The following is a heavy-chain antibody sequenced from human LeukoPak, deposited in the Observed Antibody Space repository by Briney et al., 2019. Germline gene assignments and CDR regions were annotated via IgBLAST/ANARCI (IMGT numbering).Heavy chain of an antibody. CDR2: IKQDGSEK. V-gene: IGHV3-7*05. Sequence: PGGSLRLSCAASGFTFTGYWMSWVRQAPGKGLEWVANIKQDGSEKYYVDSVKGRFTISRDNAKNSLYLQMNSLRAEDTAVYYCARGRRYCSGGSCYPGYFDYWGQGTLVTVSS. D-gene: IGHD2-15*01. CDR3: ARGRRYCSGGSCYPGYFDY. CDR1: GFTFTGYW. J-gene: IGHJ4*02.